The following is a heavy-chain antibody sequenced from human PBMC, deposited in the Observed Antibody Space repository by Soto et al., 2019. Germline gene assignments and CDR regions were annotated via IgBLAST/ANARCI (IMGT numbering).Heavy chain of an antibody. J-gene: IGHJ4*02. CDR1: GFTFENYG. Sequence: EVQLVESGGGVVRPGGSLRLSCAASGFTFENYGMSWVRQVPGKGLEWVAGIHWNGGDTDYADSVKGRFTISRDNAKNSLYLQMNNLRAEDTALYHCARVGDAYGDYPTSPFDYWGQGTLVTISS. V-gene: IGHV3-20*01. D-gene: IGHD4-17*01. CDR2: IHWNGGDT. CDR3: ARVGDAYGDYPTSPFDY.